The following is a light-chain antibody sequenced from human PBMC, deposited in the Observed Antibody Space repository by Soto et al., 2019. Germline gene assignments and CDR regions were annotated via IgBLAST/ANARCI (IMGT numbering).Light chain of an antibody. Sequence: EVVLTQSPVTLSLSPGERATLSCRAMQSFRGLLAWYQQKPGQAPRLLIYDAYNRATGIPPRFSGSGSGTDFTLTISSLEPEDSAVYYCQQRHMWTITFGQGTRLEIK. V-gene: IGKV3-11*01. CDR3: QQRHMWTIT. J-gene: IGKJ5*01. CDR1: QSFRGL. CDR2: DAY.